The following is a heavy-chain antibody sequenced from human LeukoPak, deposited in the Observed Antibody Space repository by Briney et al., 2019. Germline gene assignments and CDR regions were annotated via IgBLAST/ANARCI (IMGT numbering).Heavy chain of an antibody. CDR2: ISGSGGST. J-gene: IGHJ5*02. D-gene: IGHD3-10*01. V-gene: IGHV3-23*01. CDR1: GFTFSSYA. Sequence: PGGSLRLSCAASGFTFSSYAMSWVRQAPGKGLEWVSAISGSGGSTYYADSVNGRFTISRDNSKNTLYLQMNSLRAEDTAVYYCAKDQSKVRSPGKNWFDPWGQGTLVTVSS. CDR3: AKDQSKVRSPGKNWFDP.